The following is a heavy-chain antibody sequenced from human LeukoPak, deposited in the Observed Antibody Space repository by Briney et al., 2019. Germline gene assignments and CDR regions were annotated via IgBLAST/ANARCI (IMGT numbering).Heavy chain of an antibody. CDR3: ARVGGYSGYEGPYYFDY. V-gene: IGHV4-38-2*02. CDR1: GYSISSGYY. J-gene: IGHJ4*02. CDR2: IYHSGST. D-gene: IGHD5-12*01. Sequence: SETLSLTCTVSGYSISSGYYWGWIRQPPGKGLEWIGSIYHSGSTYYNPSLKSRVTISVGTSKNQFSLKLSSVTAADTAVYYCARVGGYSGYEGPYYFDYWGQGTLVTVSS.